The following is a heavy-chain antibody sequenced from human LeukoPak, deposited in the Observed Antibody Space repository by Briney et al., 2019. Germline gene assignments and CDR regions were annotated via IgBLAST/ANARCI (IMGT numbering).Heavy chain of an antibody. CDR3: ARARGGSSWYYYYYMDV. J-gene: IGHJ6*03. CDR2: IFYTGGT. CDR1: GGFISNYY. Sequence: SETLSLTCTVSGGFISNYYWNWIRQPPGKGLEWIGYIFYTGGTNYNPSLKSRVTISVDTSKNQFSLKLSSVTAADTAVYYCARARGGSSWYYYYYMDVWGKGTTVTVSS. V-gene: IGHV4-59*08. D-gene: IGHD6-13*01.